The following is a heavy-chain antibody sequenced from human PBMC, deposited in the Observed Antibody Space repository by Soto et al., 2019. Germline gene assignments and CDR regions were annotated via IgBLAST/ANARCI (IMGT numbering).Heavy chain of an antibody. V-gene: IGHV1-69*13. CDR3: ARGYCSGGSCYPGHGMDV. D-gene: IGHD2-15*01. CDR1: GGTFSSYA. Sequence: SVKVSCKASGGTFSSYAISWVRQAPGQGLEWMGGIIPILGTANYAQKFQGRVTITADESTSTAYMELSSLRSEDTAVYYCARGYCSGGSCYPGHGMDVWGQGNTVTVSS. CDR2: IIPILGTA. J-gene: IGHJ6*02.